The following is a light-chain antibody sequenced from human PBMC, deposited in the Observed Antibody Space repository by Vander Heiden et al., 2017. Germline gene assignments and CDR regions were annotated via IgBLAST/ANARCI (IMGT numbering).Light chain of an antibody. CDR2: KAS. V-gene: IGKV1-5*03. Sequence: DIQMTQSPSTLSASAGDRVTIPCRASQSISIWLAWYQQKPGKAPNLLIYKASSLESGVPARFSGSGSGTEFTLTISSLQSDDFATYFCQHYNNLPFTFGQGTKLEIK. CDR1: QSISIW. CDR3: QHYNNLPFT. J-gene: IGKJ2*01.